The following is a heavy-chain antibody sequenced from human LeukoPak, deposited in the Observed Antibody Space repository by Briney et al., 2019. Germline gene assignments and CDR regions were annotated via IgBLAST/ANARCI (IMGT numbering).Heavy chain of an antibody. CDR3: AKPISGGLAVTAGWFHP. D-gene: IGHD6-19*01. V-gene: IGHV3-23*01. CDR2: INANSGTT. J-gene: IGHJ5*01. Sequence: GGSLRLSCTASGFAFSVYAMSWLRQPPGKGLEWVSTINANSGTTSYAASVRGRFTISRDNSKNTLYLQLNTLRADDTATYYCAKPISGGLAVTAGWFHPWGQGTLVVVSS. CDR1: GFAFSVYA.